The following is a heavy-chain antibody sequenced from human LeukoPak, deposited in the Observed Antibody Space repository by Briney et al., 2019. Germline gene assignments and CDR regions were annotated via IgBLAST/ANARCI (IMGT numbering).Heavy chain of an antibody. D-gene: IGHD6-25*01. CDR3: AKDSLPTSGCRGYFDY. Sequence: GGSLRLSCAASGFTFSTYAMTWVRQAPGKGLEWVSAISGSGGNTYYANSVKGRFTISRDNSMNTLYLQMNSLRAGDTAIYYCAKDSLPTSGCRGYFDYWGQGTLVTVSS. CDR2: ISGSGGNT. CDR1: GFTFSTYA. V-gene: IGHV3-23*01. J-gene: IGHJ4*02.